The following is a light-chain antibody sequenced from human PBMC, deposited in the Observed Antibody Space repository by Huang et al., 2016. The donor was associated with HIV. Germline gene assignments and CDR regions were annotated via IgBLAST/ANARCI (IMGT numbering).Light chain of an antibody. V-gene: IGKV3-11*01. CDR3: QQRSNWPPAA. CDR1: QNVSSY. CDR2: DAS. Sequence: EIVLTQSPATLSLSPGERATLSCRASQNVSSYLAWYQQKPGPAPRRLIYDASYRATGIPVRFSGSGSGTDFTLTISSLEPEDFALYYCQQRSNWPPAAFGQGTKVEIK. J-gene: IGKJ1*01.